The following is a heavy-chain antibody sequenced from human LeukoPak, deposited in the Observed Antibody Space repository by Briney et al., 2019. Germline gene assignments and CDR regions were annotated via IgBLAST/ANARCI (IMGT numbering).Heavy chain of an antibody. D-gene: IGHD6-13*01. CDR3: ARRPWVFVGYYYMDV. Sequence: SETLSLTCSVSGGSISSSSYYWGWIRQPPGKGLEWIGSIYYSGSTYYNPSLKSRVTISVDTSKNQFSLKLSAATAADTAVYYCARRPWVFVGYYYMDVWGKGTTVTVSS. CDR2: IYYSGST. V-gene: IGHV4-39*01. CDR1: GGSISSSSYY. J-gene: IGHJ6*03.